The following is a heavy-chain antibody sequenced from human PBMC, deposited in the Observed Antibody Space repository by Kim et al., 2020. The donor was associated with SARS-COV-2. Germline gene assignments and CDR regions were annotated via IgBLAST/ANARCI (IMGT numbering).Heavy chain of an antibody. CDR3: ARGYTYGFPSWFDP. D-gene: IGHD2-2*02. J-gene: IGHJ5*02. V-gene: IGHV3-48*03. Sequence: FADSVKCRFPISRDNAKNSVFLQMNSLRTEDTAVYHCARGYTYGFPSWFDPWGQGTLVTVSS.